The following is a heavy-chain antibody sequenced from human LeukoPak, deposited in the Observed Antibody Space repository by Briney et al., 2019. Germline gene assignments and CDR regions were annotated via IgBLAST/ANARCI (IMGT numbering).Heavy chain of an antibody. CDR1: GFTFSSYA. Sequence: GGSLRLSCAGSGFTFSSYAMSWVRQAPGKGLEWVSAISGSGGSTYYADSVKGRFTISRDNSKNTLYLQMNSLRAEDTAVYYCAKDNSSGYLDLTDYWGQGTLVTVSS. V-gene: IGHV3-23*01. CDR2: ISGSGGST. CDR3: AKDNSSGYLDLTDY. D-gene: IGHD3-22*01. J-gene: IGHJ4*02.